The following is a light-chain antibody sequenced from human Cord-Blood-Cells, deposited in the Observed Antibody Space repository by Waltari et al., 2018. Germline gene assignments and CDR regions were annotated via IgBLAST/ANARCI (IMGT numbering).Light chain of an antibody. V-gene: IGKV3-11*01. CDR3: QQRINWGFT. CDR2: DAS. CDR1: KSVGSY. J-gene: IGKJ3*01. Sequence: EIVLRQSPATLSLSPGERANLSCRASKSVGSYLGWYQQKPGQAPRLLIYDASNSATGIPDRVSDSGSETDFTLTISSLEPEDFAVDYCQQRINWGFTFGPLTKVDIK.